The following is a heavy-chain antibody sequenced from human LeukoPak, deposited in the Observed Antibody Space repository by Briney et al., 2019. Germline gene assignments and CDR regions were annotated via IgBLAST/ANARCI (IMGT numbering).Heavy chain of an antibody. CDR3: AREQSGSYSEAFDI. CDR2: IDSSSSSI. D-gene: IGHD1-26*01. V-gene: IGHV3-21*01. CDR1: GFTFSHYD. Sequence: PGGSLRLSCAASGFTFSHYDMTWVRQAPGKGLEWVSSIDSSSSSIYYANSVKGRFTISRDNAQNSLYLQMNSLRAEDTAVYYCAREQSGSYSEAFDIWGQGTMVTVSS. J-gene: IGHJ3*02.